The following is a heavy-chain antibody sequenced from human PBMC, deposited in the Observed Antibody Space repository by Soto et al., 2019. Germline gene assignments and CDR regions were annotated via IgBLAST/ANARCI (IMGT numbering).Heavy chain of an antibody. J-gene: IGHJ4*02. D-gene: IGHD2-8*01. CDR2: INAGNGDT. CDR1: GYTFTSYA. CDR3: TRGSVYDRWNYFDY. Sequence: GASVKVSCNASGYTFTSYALHWVRQAPGQRLEWMGWINAGNGDTKYSQKFQGRVTITRDTSASTAYMELSSLRSEDTAVYHCTRGSVYDRWNYFDYWGQGTLVTVSS. V-gene: IGHV1-3*01.